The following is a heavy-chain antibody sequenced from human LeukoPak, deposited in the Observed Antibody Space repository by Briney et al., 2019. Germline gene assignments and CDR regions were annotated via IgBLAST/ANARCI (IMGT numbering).Heavy chain of an antibody. D-gene: IGHD6-13*01. CDR3: ARGSSSWYRDDAFDI. V-gene: IGHV4-61*02. Sequence: PSQTLSLTCSVSGGSISGGTYYWSWIRQPAGKGLEWIGRIYTSGSTNYNPSLKSRVTISVDTSKNQFSLKLSSVTAADTAVYYCARGSSSWYRDDAFDIWGQGTMVTVSS. CDR1: GGSISGGTYY. CDR2: IYTSGST. J-gene: IGHJ3*02.